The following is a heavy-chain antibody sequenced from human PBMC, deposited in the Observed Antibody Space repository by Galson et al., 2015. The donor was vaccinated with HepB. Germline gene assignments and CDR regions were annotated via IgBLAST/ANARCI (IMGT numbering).Heavy chain of an antibody. CDR1: GFTFSSYS. V-gene: IGHV3-48*01. Sequence: SLRLSCAASGFTFSSYSMNWVRQAPGKGLEWVSYISTSSSTIYYADSVKGRFTISRDNAKNSLYLQMNSLRAEDTAVYYCARRYGDYEGSFEYWGQGTLVTVSS. D-gene: IGHD4-17*01. J-gene: IGHJ4*02. CDR3: ARRYGDYEGSFEY. CDR2: ISTSSSTI.